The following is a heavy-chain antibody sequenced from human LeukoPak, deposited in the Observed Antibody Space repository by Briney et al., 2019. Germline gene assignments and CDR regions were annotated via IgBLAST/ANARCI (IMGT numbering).Heavy chain of an antibody. J-gene: IGHJ4*02. CDR2: IYTSGST. Sequence: SETLSLTRTVSGGSISSSSYYWGWIRQPAGKGLEWIGLIYTSGSTNYKPSLKSRVTMSVDTSKNQFSLKLSSVTAADTAVYYCATEEPMVRGVIGNWGQGTLVTVSS. CDR1: GGSISSSSYY. D-gene: IGHD3-10*01. V-gene: IGHV4-61*02. CDR3: ATEEPMVRGVIGN.